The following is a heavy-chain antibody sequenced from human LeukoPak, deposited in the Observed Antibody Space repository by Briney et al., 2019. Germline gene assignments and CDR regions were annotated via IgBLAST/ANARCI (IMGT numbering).Heavy chain of an antibody. CDR1: GFTFTSYA. V-gene: IGHV3-23*01. D-gene: IGHD3-22*01. CDR3: AKATTAIVVDNFFDY. Sequence: GGSLRLSCAASGFTFTSYAMSWVRQAPGKGLEWVSAISGNGGATYYADSVKGRFTISRDNSKNTLHLQMNSLRAEDTALYYCAKATTAIVVDNFFDYWGQGTLVSVSS. CDR2: ISGNGGAT. J-gene: IGHJ4*02.